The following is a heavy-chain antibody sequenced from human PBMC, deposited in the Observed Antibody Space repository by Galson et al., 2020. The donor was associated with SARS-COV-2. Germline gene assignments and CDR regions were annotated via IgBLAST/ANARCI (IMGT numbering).Heavy chain of an antibody. CDR2: IYPGDSDT. Sequence: GESLKISCKGSGYSFTSYWIGWVRQMPGKGLEWMGIIYPGDSDTRYSPSFQGQVTISADKSISTAYLQWSSLKASDTAMYYCARPYYDSSGYLDAFDIWGQGTMVTVSS. J-gene: IGHJ3*02. CDR1: GYSFTSYW. CDR3: ARPYYDSSGYLDAFDI. V-gene: IGHV5-51*01. D-gene: IGHD3-22*01.